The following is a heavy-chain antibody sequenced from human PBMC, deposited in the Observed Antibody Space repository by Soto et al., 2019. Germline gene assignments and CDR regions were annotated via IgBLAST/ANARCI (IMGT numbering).Heavy chain of an antibody. CDR3: ARSQGSSTSLEIYYYYYYGMDV. J-gene: IGHJ6*02. CDR1: GGTFSSYA. Sequence: QVQLVQSGAEVKKPGSSVKVSCKASGGTFSSYAISWVRQAPGQGLEWMGEIIPISGTANYAQKFQGRVTITADESTSTVYMELSSLRSEDTAVYFCARSQGSSTSLEIYYYYYYGMDVWGQGTTVTVSS. D-gene: IGHD2-2*01. V-gene: IGHV1-69*01. CDR2: IIPISGTA.